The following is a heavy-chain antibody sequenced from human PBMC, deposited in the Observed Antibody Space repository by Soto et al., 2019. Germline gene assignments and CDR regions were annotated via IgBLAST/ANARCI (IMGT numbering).Heavy chain of an antibody. CDR1: GGSISSSNW. CDR2: IYHSGST. D-gene: IGHD6-19*01. CDR3: ARDVVAVAGGFDY. J-gene: IGHJ4*02. Sequence: SETLSLTCAVSGGSISSSNWLSWFLQPPWKGLEWIGEIYHSGSTNYNPSLKSRVTISVDKSKNQFSLKLSSVTAADTAVYYCARDVVAVAGGFDYWGQGTLVTVSS. V-gene: IGHV4-4*02.